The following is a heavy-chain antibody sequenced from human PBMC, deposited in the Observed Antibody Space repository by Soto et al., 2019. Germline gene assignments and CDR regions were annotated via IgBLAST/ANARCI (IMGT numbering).Heavy chain of an antibody. V-gene: IGHV4-34*01. Sequence: SETLSLTCAVSGGSFIYYQWSWIRQPPGKWLERIGEINHRGSTNYNPSLQSRATISIDTSSHQFSLKLSSVTAADTAVYYCSRRPDGFDIWSQGXMVTV. CDR2: INHRGST. CDR1: GGSFIYYQ. J-gene: IGHJ3*02. CDR3: SRRPDGFDI.